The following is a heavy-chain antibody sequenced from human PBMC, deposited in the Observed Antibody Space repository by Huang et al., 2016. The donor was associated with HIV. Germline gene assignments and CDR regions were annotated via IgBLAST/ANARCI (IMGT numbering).Heavy chain of an antibody. Sequence: QVQLQQWGAGLLRPSETLSLTCAVDGGSFSGYYGTWIRQPPGKGLEWIGEINHSESTNHNPSLKSRVTISVDTSRNQFSLTLTSVTAADTAVYYCARGQGGYYYYYMDVWGKGTTVTVSS. CDR1: GGSFSGYY. J-gene: IGHJ6*03. CDR2: INHSEST. CDR3: ARGQGGYYYYYMDV. V-gene: IGHV4-34*01.